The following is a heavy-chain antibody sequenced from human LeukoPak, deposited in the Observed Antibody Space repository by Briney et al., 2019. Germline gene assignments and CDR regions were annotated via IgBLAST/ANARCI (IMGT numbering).Heavy chain of an antibody. CDR1: GFTFSSYS. J-gene: IGHJ5*02. V-gene: IGHV3-21*01. CDR3: ARDHYSNYNWFDH. CDR2: ISSSSSYI. Sequence: AGSLRLSCAASGFTFSSYSMNWVRQAPGKGLEWVSSISSSSSYIYYADSVKGRFTISRDNAKNSLYLQMNSLRAEDTAVYYCARDHYSNYNWFDHWGQGTLVTVSS. D-gene: IGHD4-11*01.